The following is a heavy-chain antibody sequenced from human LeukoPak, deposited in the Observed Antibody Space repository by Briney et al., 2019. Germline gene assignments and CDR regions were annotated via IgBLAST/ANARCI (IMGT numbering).Heavy chain of an antibody. CDR1: GFTFSGFW. CDR3: ASNWMDP. Sequence: PGGSLRLSCAASGFTFSGFWMHWVRQAPGKGLVWVSCISFDGSDATYADSVKGRFTISRDNAKNTLHLQMDSLTVEDTAVYCAASNWMDPWGQGTLVTVSS. CDR2: ISFDGSDA. D-gene: IGHD6-13*01. J-gene: IGHJ5*02. V-gene: IGHV3-74*01.